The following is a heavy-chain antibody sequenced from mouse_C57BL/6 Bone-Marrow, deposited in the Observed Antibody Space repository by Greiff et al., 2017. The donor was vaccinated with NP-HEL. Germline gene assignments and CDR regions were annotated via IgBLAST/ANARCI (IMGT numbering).Heavy chain of an antibody. Sequence: VQLQQPGAELVRPGTSVKLSCKASGYTFTSYWMHWVKQRPGQGLEWIGVIDPSDSYTNYNQKFKSKPTLTVDTSSSTAYMQLSSLTSEDSAVYYCARCPYDYVSWDFDYWGQGTTLTVSS. J-gene: IGHJ2*01. D-gene: IGHD1-1*01. CDR1: GYTFTSYW. CDR2: IDPSDSYT. V-gene: IGHV1-59*01. CDR3: ARCPYDYVSWDFDY.